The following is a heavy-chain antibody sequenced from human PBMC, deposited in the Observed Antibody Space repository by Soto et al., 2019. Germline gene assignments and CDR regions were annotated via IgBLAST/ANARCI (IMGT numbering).Heavy chain of an antibody. D-gene: IGHD6-19*01. Sequence: PGGSLRLSCAASGFTFSSYGMHWVRQAPGKGLEWVAVISYDGSNKYYADSVKGRFTISRDNSKNTLYLQMNSLRAEDTAVYYCAKEGEHSIGWANFDYWGQGTLVTVSS. J-gene: IGHJ4*02. V-gene: IGHV3-30*18. CDR3: AKEGEHSIGWANFDY. CDR2: ISYDGSNK. CDR1: GFTFSSYG.